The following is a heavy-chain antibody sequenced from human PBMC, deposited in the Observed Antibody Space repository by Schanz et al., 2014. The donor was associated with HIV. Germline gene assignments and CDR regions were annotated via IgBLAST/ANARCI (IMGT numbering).Heavy chain of an antibody. Sequence: QVQLVESGGGVVQPGRSLRLSCAASGFTFSSFAMHWVRQAPGKGLGWVAVIWYDGSNKYYVDSVQGRFTISRDNSKNTLYLQMNSLRDEDTAVYYCATAAVNDYSDNRGQGTLVTVSS. CDR1: GFTFSSFA. V-gene: IGHV3-33*01. CDR2: IWYDGSNK. D-gene: IGHD4-17*01. J-gene: IGHJ4*02. CDR3: ATAAVNDYSDN.